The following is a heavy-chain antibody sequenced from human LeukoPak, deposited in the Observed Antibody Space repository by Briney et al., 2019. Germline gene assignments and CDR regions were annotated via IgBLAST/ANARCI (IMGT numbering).Heavy chain of an antibody. CDR3: AGSHTGSYYGVYH. D-gene: IGHD1-26*01. CDR1: GGSFSGYY. J-gene: IGHJ4*02. V-gene: IGHV4-34*01. Sequence: SETQSLTCAVYGGSFSGYYWSWIRQPPGKGLEWIGEIHHGGRTSHNPSLKSRVTISVDTSKNQFSLTLTSVTAADTAVYYCAGSHTGSYYGVYHWGQGTLVTVSS. CDR2: IHHGGRT.